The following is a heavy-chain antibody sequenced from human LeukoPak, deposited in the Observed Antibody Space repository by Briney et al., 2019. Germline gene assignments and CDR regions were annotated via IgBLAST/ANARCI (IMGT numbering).Heavy chain of an antibody. CDR3: ARLPGITIFGVVSSRPKYYFDY. D-gene: IGHD3-3*01. Sequence: SETLSLTCAVYGGSFSGYYWSWIRQPPGKGLEWIGEINHSGSTNYNPSLKSRVTISVDTSKNQFSLKLSSVTAADTAMYYCARLPGITIFGVVSSRPKYYFDYWGQGALVTVSS. CDR2: INHSGST. V-gene: IGHV4-34*01. J-gene: IGHJ4*02. CDR1: GGSFSGYY.